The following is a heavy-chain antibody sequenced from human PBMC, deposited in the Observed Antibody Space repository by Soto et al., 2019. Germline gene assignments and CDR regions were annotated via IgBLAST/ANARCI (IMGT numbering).Heavy chain of an antibody. CDR3: ARGAGIIVAGTSFEY. D-gene: IGHD6-19*01. V-gene: IGHV3-30*04. J-gene: IGHJ4*02. CDR1: GLTFISHS. CDR2: IAFDGSYK. Sequence: QVQLVESGGGWAQPGGSRGLSCAASGLTFISHSWHGVRQAPGRGLEGGAVIAFDGSYKYYADSVKGRFTISRDNSKNTLYLQMNSLRAEDTAVYYCARGAGIIVAGTSFEYWGQGTLVTVSS.